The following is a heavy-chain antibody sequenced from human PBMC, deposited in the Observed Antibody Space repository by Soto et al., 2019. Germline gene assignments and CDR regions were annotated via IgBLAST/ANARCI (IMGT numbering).Heavy chain of an antibody. V-gene: IGHV3-23*01. J-gene: IGHJ4*02. CDR1: GFTFSSYA. Sequence: GGSLRLSCAASGFTFSSYAMSWVRQAPGKGLEWVSAISGSGGSTYYADSVKGRFTISRDNSKNTLYLQMNSLRAEDTAVYYCAKHGRFLEWLFLLDYWGQGTLVTVSS. CDR3: AKHGRFLEWLFLLDY. CDR2: ISGSGGST. D-gene: IGHD3-3*01.